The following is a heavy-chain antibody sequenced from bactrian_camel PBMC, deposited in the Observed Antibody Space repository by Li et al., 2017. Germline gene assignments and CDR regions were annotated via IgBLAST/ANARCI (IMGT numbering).Heavy chain of an antibody. J-gene: IGHJ4*01. CDR1: DNPYSASC. CDR3: AADPIPFACANWQHKYPY. V-gene: IGHV3-2*01. Sequence: HVQLVESGGGPVQAGGSLRLSCSVSDNPYSASCMGWFHQAPGREREAVARLYSRGGTPFYADSVKGRFTISQDNAKDTLYLQMNSLKPEDTAMYFCAADPIPFACANWQHKYPYWGPGTQVTVS. CDR2: LYSRGGTP. D-gene: IGHD7*01.